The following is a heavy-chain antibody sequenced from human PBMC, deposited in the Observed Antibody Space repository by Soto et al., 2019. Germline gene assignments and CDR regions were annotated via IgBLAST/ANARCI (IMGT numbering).Heavy chain of an antibody. CDR1: GGTFSSYA. D-gene: IGHD1-26*01. CDR3: ARKWERHAFDI. Sequence: SVKVSCKTSGGTFSSYAISWVRQAPGQGLEWMGGIIPIFGTANYAQKFQGRVTITADKSTSTAYMELSSLRSEDTAVYYCARKWERHAFDIWGQGTMVTVSS. J-gene: IGHJ3*02. CDR2: IIPIFGTA. V-gene: IGHV1-69*06.